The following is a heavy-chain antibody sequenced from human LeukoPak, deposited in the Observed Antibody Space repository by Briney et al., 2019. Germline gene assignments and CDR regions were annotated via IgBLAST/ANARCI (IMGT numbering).Heavy chain of an antibody. Sequence: SGPTLVNPTQPLTLTCNFSGFSLHTRGVGVGWIRQPPGRALEWLALIYWDDDRRYSPSLKSRLTITKDTSKKQVVLTITNIDPVDTATYFCAHRMNYYENSVFDNGGQGTPVTVSS. CDR3: AHRMNYYENSVFDN. J-gene: IGHJ4*02. D-gene: IGHD3-22*01. CDR1: GFSLHTRGVG. V-gene: IGHV2-5*02. CDR2: IYWDDDR.